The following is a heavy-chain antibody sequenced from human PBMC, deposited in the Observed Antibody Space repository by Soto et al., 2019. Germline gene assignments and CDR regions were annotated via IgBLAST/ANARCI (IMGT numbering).Heavy chain of an antibody. CDR1: GGTSTRYA. D-gene: IGHD3-3*01. J-gene: IGHJ4*02. CDR2: SVPMFGTS. V-gene: IGHV1-69*06. Sequence: QARLVQSGAEVRKPGSSVKVSCKVTGGTSTRYAINWVRQAPGQGLEGMGGSVPMFGTSKYAQKVQGRVTITADTSTNIAYMELRSLRSEDTAVYYCNRGSEYDFWSGYLWGQGTLVSVSS. CDR3: NRGSEYDFWSGYL.